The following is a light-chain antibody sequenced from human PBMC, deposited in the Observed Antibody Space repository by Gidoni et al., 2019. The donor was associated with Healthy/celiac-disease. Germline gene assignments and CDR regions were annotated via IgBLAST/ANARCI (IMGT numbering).Light chain of an antibody. CDR2: WAS. Sequence: DIVMTQSPDSLAVSLVERATIHCKSSQSVLYSSNNKNDLAWYQQKPGQPPKLLIYWASTRESGVPDRFSGSGSGTDFTLTISSLQAEDVAVYYCQQYYSTPRTFGQGTKVEIK. J-gene: IGKJ1*01. CDR1: QSVLYSSNNKND. CDR3: QQYYSTPRT. V-gene: IGKV4-1*01.